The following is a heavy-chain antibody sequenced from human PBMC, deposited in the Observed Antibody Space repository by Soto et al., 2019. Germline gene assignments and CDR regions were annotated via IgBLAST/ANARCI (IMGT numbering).Heavy chain of an antibody. CDR3: ARAPRHCTNGVCYYLDY. D-gene: IGHD2-8*01. Sequence: QVQLVESGGGVVQPGRSLRLSCAASGFTFSSYGMHWVRQAPGKGLEWVAVIWYDGSNKYYADSVKGRFTISRDNSKNTLYLQMNSLRAEDTAVYYCARAPRHCTNGVCYYLDYWGQGTLVTVSS. J-gene: IGHJ4*02. CDR1: GFTFSSYG. V-gene: IGHV3-30*19. CDR2: IWYDGSNK.